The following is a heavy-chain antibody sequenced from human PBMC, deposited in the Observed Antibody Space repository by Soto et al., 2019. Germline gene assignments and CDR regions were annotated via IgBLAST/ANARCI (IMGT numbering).Heavy chain of an antibody. J-gene: IGHJ4*02. V-gene: IGHV3-23*01. CDR2: IGGSGGDT. CDR3: ARRTYRTAVTYFDY. Sequence: EVQLLESGGDLVQPGGSLRLSCAASGFTFSSHGMSWVRQAPGKGLEWVSAIGGSGGDTYYADSVKGRFTISRDNSKNTLYLQMNSLRAEDTAVYYCARRTYRTAVTYFDYWGQGTLVTVSS. D-gene: IGHD4-17*01. CDR1: GFTFSSHG.